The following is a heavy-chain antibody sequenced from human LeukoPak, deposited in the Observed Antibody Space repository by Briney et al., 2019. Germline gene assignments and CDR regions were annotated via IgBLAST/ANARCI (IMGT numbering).Heavy chain of an antibody. J-gene: IGHJ5*02. CDR1: GYTFTSYG. CDR2: ISAYDGNT. CDR3: ARVVADDWFDP. Sequence: ASVKVSCKASGYTFTSYGISWVRQAPGQGLEWMGWISAYDGNTNYAQKLQGRVTMTTDTSTSTAYMELRSLRSDDTTVYYCARVVADDWFDPWGQGTLVTVSS. V-gene: IGHV1-18*01.